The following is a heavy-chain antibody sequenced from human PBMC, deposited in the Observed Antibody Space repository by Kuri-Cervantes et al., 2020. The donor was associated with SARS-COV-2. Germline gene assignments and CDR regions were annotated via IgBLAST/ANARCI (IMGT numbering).Heavy chain of an antibody. J-gene: IGHJ4*02. V-gene: IGHV4-34*01. Sequence: ESLKISCAVYGGSLSGYYWSWIRQPPGKGLEWIGEINHSGSTNYNPSLKSRVTISVDTSKNQFSLKLSSVTAADTAVYYCARGPRWSIAASFDYWGQGTLVTVSS. CDR3: ARGPRWSIAASFDY. CDR2: INHSGST. CDR1: GGSLSGYY. D-gene: IGHD6-6*01.